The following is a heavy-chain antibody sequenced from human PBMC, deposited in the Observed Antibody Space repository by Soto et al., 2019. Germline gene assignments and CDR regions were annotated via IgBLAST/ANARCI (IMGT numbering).Heavy chain of an antibody. CDR2: IYSGGST. V-gene: IGHV3-53*01. Sequence: GGSLRLSCAASGFTVSSNYMSWVRQAPGKGLEWVSIIYSGGSTYYADSVKGRFTISRDNSKNTVYLQMDSLRVEDMAVYYCARGQNYYDSSGYFFEYWGQGALVTVSS. CDR3: ARGQNYYDSSGYFFEY. J-gene: IGHJ4*02. D-gene: IGHD3-22*01. CDR1: GFTVSSNY.